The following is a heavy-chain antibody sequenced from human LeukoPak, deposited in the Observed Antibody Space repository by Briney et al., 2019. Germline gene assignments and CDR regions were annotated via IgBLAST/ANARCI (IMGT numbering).Heavy chain of an antibody. CDR2: IYTSGST. J-gene: IGHJ4*02. Sequence: PSETLPLTCTVSGGSISSYYWSWIRQPAGKGLEWIGRIYTSGSTNYNPSLKSRVTMSVDTSKNQFSLKLSSVTAADTAVYYCARGRSYSGYLYFDYWGQGTLVTVSS. V-gene: IGHV4-4*07. CDR1: GGSISSYY. CDR3: ARGRSYSGYLYFDY. D-gene: IGHD5-12*01.